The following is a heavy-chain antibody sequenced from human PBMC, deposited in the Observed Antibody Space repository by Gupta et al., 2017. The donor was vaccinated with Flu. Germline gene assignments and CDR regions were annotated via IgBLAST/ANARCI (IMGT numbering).Heavy chain of an antibody. J-gene: IGHJ4*02. CDR2: ISWNGGAK. D-gene: IGHD3-10*01. CDR1: GCAVDIYA. Sequence: VQLVESGGGLVQPGGSRRPSGVGSGCAVDIYAMHWVRQVPGRGLEWVSGISWNGGAKAYADSVKGRFAVARDDAKKTLFLQMNSLTLDDTASYYCAKGLWRSESFGADFWGQGIRVNVSS. CDR3: AKGLWRSESFGADF. V-gene: IGHV3-9*01.